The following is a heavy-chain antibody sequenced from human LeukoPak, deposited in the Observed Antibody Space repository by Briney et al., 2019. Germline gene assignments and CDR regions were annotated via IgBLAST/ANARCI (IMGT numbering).Heavy chain of an antibody. CDR3: ARHVYSSSWYVRYYFDY. CDR1: GGSISSSTYY. V-gene: IGHV4-39*01. CDR2: NSGST. Sequence: SETLSLTCTVSGGSISSSTYYWGWIRQPPGKGLEWIGSNSGSTYYNPSLKSRVTISVDTSKNQFSLKLNSVTAADTAVYYCARHVYSSSWYVRYYFDYWGQGTLVTVSS. J-gene: IGHJ4*02. D-gene: IGHD6-13*01.